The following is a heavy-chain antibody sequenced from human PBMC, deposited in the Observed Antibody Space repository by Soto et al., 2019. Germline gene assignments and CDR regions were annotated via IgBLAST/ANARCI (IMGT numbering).Heavy chain of an antibody. J-gene: IGHJ5*02. CDR2: ISSSSSTI. CDR1: GFTFSSYS. V-gene: IGHV3-48*02. CDR3: ARSGRKLEIQLWLGSRPDWFDP. Sequence: GGSLRLSCAASGFTFSSYSMNWVRQAPGKGLEWVSYISSSSSTIYYADSVKGRFTISRDNAKNSLYLQMNSLRDEDTAVYYCARSGRKLEIQLWLGSRPDWFDPWGQGTLVTVSS. D-gene: IGHD5-18*01.